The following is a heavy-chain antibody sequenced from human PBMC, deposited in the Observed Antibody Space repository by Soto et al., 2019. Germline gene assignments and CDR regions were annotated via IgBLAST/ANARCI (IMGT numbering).Heavy chain of an antibody. Sequence: SETLSLTCTVSGGSISSGDYYWSWIRQPPGKGLAWIGYMYDSGSTYYNPSRKSRVTISVDTSKNQFSLKLSSVTAADTAVYYCARVGPVDTAMAVYYYYYGMDVWGPGTTVTVSS. V-gene: IGHV4-30-4*01. CDR2: MYDSGST. J-gene: IGHJ6*02. D-gene: IGHD5-18*01. CDR1: GGSISSGDYY. CDR3: ARVGPVDTAMAVYYYYYGMDV.